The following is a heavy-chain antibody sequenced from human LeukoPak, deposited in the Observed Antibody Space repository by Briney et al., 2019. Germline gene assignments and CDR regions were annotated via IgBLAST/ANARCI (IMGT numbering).Heavy chain of an antibody. CDR2: ISSNGGST. Sequence: GGSLRLSCAASGFTFSSYAMHWVRQAPGKGLEYVSAISSNGGSTYYANSVKGRFTISRDNSKNTLYLQMGSLRAEDMAVYYCARDSRGGDSGGWYEGDAFDIWGQGTMVTVTS. J-gene: IGHJ3*02. CDR3: ARDSRGGDSGGWYEGDAFDI. CDR1: GFTFSSYA. V-gene: IGHV3-64*01. D-gene: IGHD6-19*01.